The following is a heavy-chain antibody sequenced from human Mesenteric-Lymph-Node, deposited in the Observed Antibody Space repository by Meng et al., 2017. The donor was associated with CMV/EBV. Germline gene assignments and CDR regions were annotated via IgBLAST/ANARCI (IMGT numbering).Heavy chain of an antibody. J-gene: IGHJ6*02. V-gene: IGHV3-23*01. CDR1: GFTFNRYV. D-gene: IGHD1-26*01. Sequence: GESLKISCAASGFTFNRYVMSWVRQAPGKGLEWVSGISGSGGSTYYADSVKGRFTISRDNAKNSLHLQMSSLRAEDTAVYYCARAYSGKYHPPYFYYYYGMDVWGQGTTVTVSS. CDR2: ISGSGGST. CDR3: ARAYSGKYHPPYFYYYYGMDV.